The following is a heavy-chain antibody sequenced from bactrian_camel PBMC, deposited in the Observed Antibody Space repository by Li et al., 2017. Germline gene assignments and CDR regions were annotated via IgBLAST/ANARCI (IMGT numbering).Heavy chain of an antibody. CDR3: AAKRDPGGSLNPTRHEY. CDR1: GYTYSSNR. J-gene: IGHJ4*01. V-gene: IGHV3S1*01. Sequence: HVQLVESGGGSVQAGGSLRLSCAASGYTYSSNRMGWFRQVPGQEREGVASIAVATGRTVYANDVQGRFTISQDSAKNTVYLQMNALKPEDSQMYYCAAKRDPGGSLNPTRHEYWGQGTQVTVS. CDR2: IAVATGRT. D-gene: IGHD3*01.